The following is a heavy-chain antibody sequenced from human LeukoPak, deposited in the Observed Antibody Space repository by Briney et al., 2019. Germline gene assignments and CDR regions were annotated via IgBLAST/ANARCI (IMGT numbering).Heavy chain of an antibody. CDR3: ARDSPVVREPYEY. CDR2: IYHSGST. J-gene: IGHJ4*02. Sequence: PSETLSLTCTVSGYSISSGYYWGWIRQPPGKGLEWIGSIYHSGSTYYNPSLKSRVTISVDTSKNQFSLKLSSVTAADTAVYYCARDSPVVREPYEYWGQGTLVTVSS. V-gene: IGHV4-38-2*02. D-gene: IGHD2-2*01. CDR1: GYSISSGYY.